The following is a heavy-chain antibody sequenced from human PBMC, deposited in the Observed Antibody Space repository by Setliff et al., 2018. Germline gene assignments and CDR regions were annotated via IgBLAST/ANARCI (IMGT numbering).Heavy chain of an antibody. Sequence: SLTCSVSGGIIYDHWWTWIRQPAGAGLEWIGRIYSDGSADYNPPLRSRVTISVDKSKNQFFLKLTSMTAADTALYFCARERQGGFLEWAPFDSWGQGVVVTVSS. CDR1: GGIIYDHW. D-gene: IGHD3-3*01. J-gene: IGHJ4*02. V-gene: IGHV4-4*07. CDR3: ARERQGGFLEWAPFDS. CDR2: IYSDGSA.